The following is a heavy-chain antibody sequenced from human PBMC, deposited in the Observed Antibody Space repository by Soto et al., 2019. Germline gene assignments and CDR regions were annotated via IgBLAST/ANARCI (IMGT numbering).Heavy chain of an antibody. V-gene: IGHV3-30-3*01. CDR1: YG. CDR3: ARDHYGMDL. CDR2: ISYDGSNE. J-gene: IGHJ6*02. Sequence: YGGRCVRQAPGKGLEWVAVISYDGSNEYYADSVKGRFTISRDNSKSTLFLQMNSLRAEDTDVYECARDHYGMDLWVQGTTVTVSS.